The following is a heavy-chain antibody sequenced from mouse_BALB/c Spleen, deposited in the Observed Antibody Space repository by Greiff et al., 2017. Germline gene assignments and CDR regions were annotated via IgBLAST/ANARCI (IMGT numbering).Heavy chain of an antibody. CDR1: GFTFNTYA. CDR2: IRSKSNNYAT. CDR3: VRHKYGNYHYAMDY. J-gene: IGHJ4*01. V-gene: IGHV10-1*02. D-gene: IGHD2-10*02. Sequence: DVKLVESGGGLVQPKGSLKLSCAASGFTFNTYAMNWVRQAPGKGLEWVARIRSKSNNYATYYADSVKDRFTISRDDSQSMLYLQMNNLKTEDTAMYYCVRHKYGNYHYAMDYWGQGTSVTVSS.